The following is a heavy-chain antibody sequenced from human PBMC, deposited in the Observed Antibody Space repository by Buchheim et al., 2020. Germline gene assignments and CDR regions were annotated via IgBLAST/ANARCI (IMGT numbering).Heavy chain of an antibody. J-gene: IGHJ6*02. D-gene: IGHD4-17*01. V-gene: IGHV4-34*01. CDR1: GGSFSGYY. CDR2: INHSGST. Sequence: QVQLQQWGAGLLKPSETLSLTCAVYGGSFSGYYWSWIRQPPGKGLEWIGEINHSGSTNYNPSLKSRVTISVDTSKNQFSLKLSSVTAADTAVYYCARGWAYGDPRFRGYYYYYGMDVWGQGTT. CDR3: ARGWAYGDPRFRGYYYYYGMDV.